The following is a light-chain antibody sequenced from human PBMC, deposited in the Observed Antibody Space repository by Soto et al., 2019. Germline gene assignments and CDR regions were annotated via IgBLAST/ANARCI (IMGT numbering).Light chain of an antibody. CDR3: QQGSNWTC. CDR1: QSVSSY. CDR2: DAS. J-gene: IGKJ5*01. V-gene: IGKV3-11*01. Sequence: IVLTQSPATLSLSPLEIATLSFMASQSVSSYLAWYQQKPGQAPRLLIYDASNRATGIPARFSGSGSGTDFTLTISSLETEDFAVYYCQQGSNWTCFGHGTRLEIK.